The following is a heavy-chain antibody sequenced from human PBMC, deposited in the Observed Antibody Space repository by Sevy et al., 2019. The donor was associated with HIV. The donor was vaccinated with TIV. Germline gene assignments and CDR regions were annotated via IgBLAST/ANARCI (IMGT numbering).Heavy chain of an antibody. V-gene: IGHV3-9*01. Sequence: SLRLSCAASGFTFDDYAMHWVRQAPGKGLEWVSGISWNSGSIGYADSVKGRFTISRDNAKNSLYLQMNSLRAEDTALYYCAKDTTYYYDSSGPYYFDYWGQGTLVTVSS. CDR3: AKDTTYYYDSSGPYYFDY. CDR2: ISWNSGSI. J-gene: IGHJ4*02. D-gene: IGHD3-22*01. CDR1: GFTFDDYA.